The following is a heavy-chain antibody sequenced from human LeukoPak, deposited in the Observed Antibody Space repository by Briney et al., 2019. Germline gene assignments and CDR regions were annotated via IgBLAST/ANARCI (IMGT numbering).Heavy chain of an antibody. Sequence: ASVKVSCKASGYTVTSSVINWGPQAPGHGLEWMGWIIAYNGNTSYAQKLQGRVTMTTDPSTSTAYMALRSLRSDATAVYYCTREGYSSSWNYFDYWGQGALVTVSS. CDR2: IIAYNGNT. D-gene: IGHD6-13*01. CDR1: GYTVTSSV. CDR3: TREGYSSSWNYFDY. J-gene: IGHJ4*02. V-gene: IGHV1-18*01.